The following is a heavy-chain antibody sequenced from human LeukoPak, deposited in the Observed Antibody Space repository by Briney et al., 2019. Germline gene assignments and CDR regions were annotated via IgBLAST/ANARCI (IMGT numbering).Heavy chain of an antibody. Sequence: SETLSLTCTVSGGSISSGGYYWSWIRRHPGKGLEWIGYIYYNGSTYYNPSLKSRVTISVDTSKNQFSLKLSSVTAADTAVYYCAREDCSGGSCSLDYWGQGTLVTVSS. V-gene: IGHV4-31*03. CDR1: GGSISSGGYY. J-gene: IGHJ4*02. CDR3: AREDCSGGSCSLDY. CDR2: IYYNGST. D-gene: IGHD2-15*01.